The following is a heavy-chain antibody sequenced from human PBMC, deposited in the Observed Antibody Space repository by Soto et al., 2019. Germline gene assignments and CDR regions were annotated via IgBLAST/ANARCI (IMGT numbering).Heavy chain of an antibody. V-gene: IGHV4-30-4*01. CDR3: ARDRPIRGDYYYYYGMDV. Sequence: PSETLSLTCTVSGGSISSGDYYWSWIRQPPGKGLEWIGYIYYSESTYYNPSLKSRVTISVDTSKNQFSLKLSSVTAADTAVYYCARDRPIRGDYYYYYGMDVWGQGTTVTVSS. J-gene: IGHJ6*02. CDR2: IYYSEST. CDR1: GGSISSGDYY.